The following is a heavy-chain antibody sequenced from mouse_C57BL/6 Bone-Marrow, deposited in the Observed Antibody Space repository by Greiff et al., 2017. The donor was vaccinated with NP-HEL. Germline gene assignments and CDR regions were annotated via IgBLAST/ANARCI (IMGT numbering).Heavy chain of an antibody. V-gene: IGHV1-61*01. D-gene: IGHD2-12*01. CDR3: ARFYEGFFAY. Sequence: QVQLQQPGAELVRPGSSVKLSCKASGYTFTSYWMDWVKQRPGQGLEWIGNIYPSDSETHYHQKFKDQATLTVDKSSSTAYMQLSSLTSEDSAVYYCARFYEGFFAYWGQGTLVTVSA. CDR1: GYTFTSYW. J-gene: IGHJ3*01. CDR2: IYPSDSET.